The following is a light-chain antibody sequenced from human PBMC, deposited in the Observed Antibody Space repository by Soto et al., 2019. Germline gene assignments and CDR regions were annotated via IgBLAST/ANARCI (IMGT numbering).Light chain of an antibody. V-gene: IGKV3-20*01. CDR1: QSVSSSY. Sequence: EIVLTKSPCTLSLSPGERATLSCRASQSVSSSYLAWYQQKPGQAPRLLIYGASSRATGIPDRFSGSGSGTDFTLTISRLEPEDFAVYYCQQYGSSPTFGQGTKVDIK. CDR2: GAS. J-gene: IGKJ1*01. CDR3: QQYGSSPT.